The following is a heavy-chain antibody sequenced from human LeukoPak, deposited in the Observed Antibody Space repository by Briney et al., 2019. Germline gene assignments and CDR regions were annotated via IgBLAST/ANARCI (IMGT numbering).Heavy chain of an antibody. CDR2: ITSSSSTI. J-gene: IGHJ4*02. CDR3: AKRPQRSSGR. D-gene: IGHD3-22*01. V-gene: IGHV3-48*01. CDR1: GFTFSSYS. Sequence: GGSVRLSCAASGFTFSSYSMNWVRQAPGRGLEWVSYITSSSSTIFYADSVKGRFTISRDNAKNSLYLQMNSLRAEDTAVYYCAKRPQRSSGRWGQRTIAIVSS.